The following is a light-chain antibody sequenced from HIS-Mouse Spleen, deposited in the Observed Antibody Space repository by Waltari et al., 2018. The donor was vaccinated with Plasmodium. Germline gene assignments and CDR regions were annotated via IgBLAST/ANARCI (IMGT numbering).Light chain of an antibody. CDR3: QVWDSSSDHPV. CDR2: DDS. J-gene: IGLJ2*01. CDR1: KLGSKS. Sequence: SSVLTQPPSVSVAPGQTARTTCGGHKLGSKSVHWYQQKPGQAPVLFVYDDSDRPSGIPERFSGSNSGNTATLTISRVEAGDEADYYCQVWDSSSDHPVFGGGTKLTVL. V-gene: IGLV3-21*02.